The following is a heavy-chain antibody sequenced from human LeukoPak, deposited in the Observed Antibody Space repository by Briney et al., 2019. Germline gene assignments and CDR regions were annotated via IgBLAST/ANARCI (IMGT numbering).Heavy chain of an antibody. CDR1: GGSISSSSYY. V-gene: IGHV4-39*07. CDR2: IYYSGST. D-gene: IGHD3-9*01. CDR3: ARGAFPRTLTGYYPAVDP. Sequence: PSETLSLTCTVSGGSISSSSYYWRWIRQPPGKGLEWIGSIYYSGSTYYNPSLKSRVTISVDTSKNQFSLKLSSVTAADTAVYYCARGAFPRTLTGYYPAVDPWGQGTLVTVSS. J-gene: IGHJ5*02.